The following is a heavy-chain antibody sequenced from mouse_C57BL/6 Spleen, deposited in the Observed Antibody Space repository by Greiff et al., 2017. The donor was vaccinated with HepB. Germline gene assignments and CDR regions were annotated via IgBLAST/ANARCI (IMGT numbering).Heavy chain of an antibody. CDR2: IYPGDGDT. D-gene: IGHD6-1*01. CDR1: GYAFSSYW. V-gene: IGHV1-80*01. CDR3: ASRSPTYYYAMDY. J-gene: IGHJ4*01. Sequence: VQLQQSGAELVKPGASVKISCKASGYAFSSYWMNWVKQRPGKGLEWIGQIYPGDGDTNYNGKFKGKATLTADKSSSTAYMQLSSLTSEDSAVYFCASRSPTYYYAMDYWGQGTSVTVSS.